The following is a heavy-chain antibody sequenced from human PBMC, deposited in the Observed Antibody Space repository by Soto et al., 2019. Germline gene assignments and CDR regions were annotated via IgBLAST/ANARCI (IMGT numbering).Heavy chain of an antibody. J-gene: IGHJ4*01. CDR3: AKEPLGESYFDY. CDR1: GFTFSSYS. Sequence: LRLSCAASGFTFSSYSMHRVRQAPGKGLEWVAVISYDGSNKYYADSVKGRFTISRDNSKNTLYLQMNSLRAEDTAVYYCAKEPLGESYFDYWGQGTMVTVSS. V-gene: IGHV3-30*18. CDR2: ISYDGSNK.